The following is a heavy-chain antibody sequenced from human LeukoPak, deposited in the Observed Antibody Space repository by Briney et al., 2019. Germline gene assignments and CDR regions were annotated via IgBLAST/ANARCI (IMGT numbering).Heavy chain of an antibody. CDR3: ARGYSYGSLTYDY. D-gene: IGHD5-18*01. CDR2: IYYSGST. V-gene: IGHV4-59*01. Sequence: SETLSLTCTVSGGSINSYYWSWIRQPPGKGLEWIGYIYYSGSTNYNPSLKSRVTISVDTSKNQFSLKLSSVTAADTAVYYCARGYSYGSLTYDYWGQGTLVTVSS. CDR1: GGSINSYY. J-gene: IGHJ4*02.